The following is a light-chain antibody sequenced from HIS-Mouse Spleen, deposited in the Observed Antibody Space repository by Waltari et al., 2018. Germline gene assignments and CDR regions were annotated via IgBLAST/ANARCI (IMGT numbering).Light chain of an antibody. J-gene: IGLJ3*02. V-gene: IGLV2-11*01. CDR1: SRAVGGYNY. CDR2: DVS. Sequence: QSALTQPRSVSGSPGPSVNISCTGTSRAVGGYNYVFWYQQHPGKAPKLMIYDVSQRPSGVPDRFSGSKSGNTASLTISGLQAEDEADYYCCSYAGSYTWVFGGGTKLTVL. CDR3: CSYAGSYTWV.